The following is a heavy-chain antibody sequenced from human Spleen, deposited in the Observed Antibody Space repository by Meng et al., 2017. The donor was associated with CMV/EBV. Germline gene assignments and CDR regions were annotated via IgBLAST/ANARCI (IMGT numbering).Heavy chain of an antibody. CDR1: GFTFSSYW. D-gene: IGHD2-2*01. CDR2: IGATAGGT. Sequence: GESLKISCAASGFTFSSYWMHWVRQAPGKGLEWVSSIGATAGGTYYADSVKGRFTISRDNAKNTLYLQMNSLRAEDTAVYYCARNGAVVPAAVNDYWGQGTLVTVSS. J-gene: IGHJ4*02. V-gene: IGHV3-23*01. CDR3: ARNGAVVPAAVNDY.